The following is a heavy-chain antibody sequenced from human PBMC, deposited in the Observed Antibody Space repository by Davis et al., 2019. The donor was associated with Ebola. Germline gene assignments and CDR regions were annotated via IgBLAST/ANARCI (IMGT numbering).Heavy chain of an antibody. D-gene: IGHD1-1*01. CDR2: ISTYDGNT. CDR3: ARAQFPTTSDH. V-gene: IGHV1-18*01. CDR1: GYTFTSYG. J-gene: IGHJ4*02. Sequence: ASVKVSCKASGYTFTSYGISWVRQAPGQGLEWMGWISTYDGNTKYAQNVQGRVTMTTDTSTSTAYMEVGSLKSDDTAVYYCARAQFPTTSDHWGQGTLVTVSS.